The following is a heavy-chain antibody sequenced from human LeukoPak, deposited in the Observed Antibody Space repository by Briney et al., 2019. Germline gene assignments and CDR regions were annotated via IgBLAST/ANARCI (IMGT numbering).Heavy chain of an antibody. CDR3: ASEGFGELPYY. CDR1: GGTFSSYA. V-gene: IGHV1-69*01. J-gene: IGHJ4*02. Sequence: VASAKVSCKASGGTFSSYAISWVRQAPGQGLEWMGGIIPIFGTANYAQKFQGRVTITADESTSTAYMELSSLRSEDTAVYYCASEGFGELPYYWGQGTLVTVSS. CDR2: IIPIFGTA. D-gene: IGHD3-10*01.